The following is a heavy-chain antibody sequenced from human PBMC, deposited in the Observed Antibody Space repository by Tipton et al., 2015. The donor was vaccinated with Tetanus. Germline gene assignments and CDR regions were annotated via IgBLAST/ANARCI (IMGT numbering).Heavy chain of an antibody. Sequence: SCSVSGGSISGYFWTWIRQPPGKGLQCIGYVFYTGSTNYNSPFEGRVTISVDTSKNQISLQLRSVTAADTAVYYCARYHCTGTTCQHLDHWGQGTLVTVSS. V-gene: IGHV4-59*01. CDR1: GGSISGYF. J-gene: IGHJ4*01. D-gene: IGHD2-8*02. CDR3: ARYHCTGTTCQHLDH. CDR2: VFYTGST.